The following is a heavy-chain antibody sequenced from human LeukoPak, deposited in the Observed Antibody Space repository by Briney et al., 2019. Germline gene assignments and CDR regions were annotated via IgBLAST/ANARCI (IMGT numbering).Heavy chain of an antibody. D-gene: IGHD6-19*01. J-gene: IGHJ3*02. CDR1: GFTFSSYA. CDR3: AKGRSGWYGSVPRGVAFDI. V-gene: IGHV3-23*01. Sequence: GGSLRLSCAATGFTFSSYAMSWVRQARGKGLEWVSAISGSGGSTYYADFVKGRFTISRDNSKNTLYLQMNSLRAEDTAVYYCAKGRSGWYGSVPRGVAFDIWGQGTMVTVSS. CDR2: ISGSGGST.